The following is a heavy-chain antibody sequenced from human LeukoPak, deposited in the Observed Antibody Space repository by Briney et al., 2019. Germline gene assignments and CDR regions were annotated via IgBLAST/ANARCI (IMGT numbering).Heavy chain of an antibody. CDR3: AKDRVAAATTIDY. CDR2: ISSSSSYI. Sequence: GGSLRLSCAASGFTFSSYSMNWVRQAPGKGLEWVSSISSSSSYIYYADSVKGRFTISRDNAKNSLYLQMNSLRAEDTALYYCAKDRVAAATTIDYWGQGTLVTVSS. D-gene: IGHD6-13*01. J-gene: IGHJ4*02. CDR1: GFTFSSYS. V-gene: IGHV3-21*04.